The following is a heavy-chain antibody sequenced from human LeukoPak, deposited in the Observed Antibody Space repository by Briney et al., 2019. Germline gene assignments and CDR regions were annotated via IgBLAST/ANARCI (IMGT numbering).Heavy chain of an antibody. CDR3: ARSTYYDFWSGYSFWFDP. CDR1: GGSISSYY. Sequence: SETLSLTCTVSGGSISSYYWSWIRKPPGKGLEWIGYIYYSGSTNYNPSLKSRVTISVDTSKNQFSLKLSSVTAADTAVYYCARSTYYDFWSGYSFWFDPWGQGTLVTVSS. J-gene: IGHJ5*02. D-gene: IGHD3-3*01. CDR2: IYYSGST. V-gene: IGHV4-59*01.